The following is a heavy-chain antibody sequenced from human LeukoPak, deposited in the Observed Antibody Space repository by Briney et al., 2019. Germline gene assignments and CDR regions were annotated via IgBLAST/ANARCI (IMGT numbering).Heavy chain of an antibody. D-gene: IGHD5-18*01. J-gene: IGHJ4*02. CDR2: INPNSGGT. CDR3: ARDAPSYVDTAMVPLSY. Sequence: ASVKVSCKASGYTFTGYYMHWVRQAPGQGLEWMGWINPNSGGTNYAQKFQGRVTMTRDTSISTAYMELGRLRSDDTAVYYCARDAPSYVDTAMVPLSYWGQGTLVTVPS. CDR1: GYTFTGYY. V-gene: IGHV1-2*02.